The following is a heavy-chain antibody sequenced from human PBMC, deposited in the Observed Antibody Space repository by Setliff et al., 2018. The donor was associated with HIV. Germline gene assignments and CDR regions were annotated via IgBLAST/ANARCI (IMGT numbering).Heavy chain of an antibody. CDR1: AASIRSHY. CDR3: ARHTVFVRYFDH. D-gene: IGHD2-2*02. CDR2: FYYTGST. V-gene: IGHV4-59*11. J-gene: IGHJ4*02. Sequence: SETLSLTCTVSAASIRSHYWSWIRQSPGKGLEWIGNFYYTGSTDYSPSFKSRVTISLDKSNNQISLNLSSATAADTAVYYCARHTVFVRYFDHWGQGMLVTVSS.